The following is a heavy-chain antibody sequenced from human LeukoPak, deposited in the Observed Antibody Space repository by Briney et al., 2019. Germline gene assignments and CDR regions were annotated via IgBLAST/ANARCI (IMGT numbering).Heavy chain of an antibody. Sequence: GASVKISCKASGYTFTNYAINWVRQAPGQGREWMGWINTKTGNPSLAQGFTGRFVFSFDTSISTAYLQITSLKAEDTAVYYCARDDGDYSYYYYMEVWGKGTTVTVSS. CDR3: ARDDGDYSYYYYMEV. CDR1: GYTFTNYA. CDR2: INTKTGNP. J-gene: IGHJ6*03. V-gene: IGHV7-4-1*02. D-gene: IGHD4-17*01.